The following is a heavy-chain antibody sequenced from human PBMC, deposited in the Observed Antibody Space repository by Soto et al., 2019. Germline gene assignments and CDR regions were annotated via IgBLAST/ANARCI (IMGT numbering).Heavy chain of an antibody. J-gene: IGHJ4*02. CDR3: AAGRGYLIDY. D-gene: IGHD6-25*01. V-gene: IGHV3-7*03. CDR2: IRKDGSEK. CDR1: GFTFSSYW. Sequence: DVQLVESGGDLVQPGGSLRLSCEASGFTFSSYWMNWVRQAPGKGLEWVAIIRKDGSEKYYVDSVNGRFTISRDNAKNSLYLHMNDPRAEDTDVYYCAAGRGYLIDYWGRGTLVTVSS.